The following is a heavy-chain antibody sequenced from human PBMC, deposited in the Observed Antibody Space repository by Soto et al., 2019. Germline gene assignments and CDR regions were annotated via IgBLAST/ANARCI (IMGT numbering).Heavy chain of an antibody. CDR3: AKPPYSSSTFYYYGMDV. D-gene: IGHD6-6*01. J-gene: IGHJ6*02. V-gene: IGHV3-23*01. Sequence: EEQLLESGGGLVQPGGSLRLSCEASGFTFSSYAMSWVRQAPGKGLEWVSAISGSGATTYHAGSVKGRFTISRENSKNPLYLQMNSRGAEDTAVYYCAKPPYSSSTFYYYGMDVWGRGTTVTVSS. CDR1: GFTFSSYA. CDR2: ISGSGATT.